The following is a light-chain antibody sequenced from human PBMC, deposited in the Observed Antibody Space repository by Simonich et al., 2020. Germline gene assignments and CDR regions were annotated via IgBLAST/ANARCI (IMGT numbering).Light chain of an antibody. V-gene: IGKV3-15*01. CDR3: QQYNNWPPLT. Sequence: EIVMTQSPATLSVSPGERATLSCRASQSVCSNLAWYQDKPGQAPRLLIYGASTRATGIPARFSGSGSGTEFTLTISSMQSEDFAVYYCQQYNNWPPLTFGGGTKVEIK. J-gene: IGKJ4*01. CDR2: GAS. CDR1: QSVCSN.